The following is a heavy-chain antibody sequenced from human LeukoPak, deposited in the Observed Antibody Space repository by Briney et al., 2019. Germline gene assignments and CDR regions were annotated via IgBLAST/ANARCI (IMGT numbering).Heavy chain of an antibody. V-gene: IGHV1-24*01. CDR2: FDPEDGET. CDR3: ARGRTYYDFWSGYAPGWFDP. Sequence: ASVKVSCKVSGYTLAELSMHWVRQAPGKGLEWMGGFDPEDGETIYAQKFQGRVTITRDTSASTAYMELSSLRSEDTAVYYCARGRTYYDFWSGYAPGWFDPWGQGTLVTVSS. CDR1: GYTLAELS. J-gene: IGHJ5*02. D-gene: IGHD3-3*01.